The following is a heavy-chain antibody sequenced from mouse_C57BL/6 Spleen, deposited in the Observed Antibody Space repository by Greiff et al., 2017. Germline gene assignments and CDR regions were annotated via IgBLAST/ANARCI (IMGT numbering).Heavy chain of an antibody. CDR3: ARGETGVFDY. CDR2: ISSGSSTI. V-gene: IGHV5-17*01. J-gene: IGHJ2*01. D-gene: IGHD4-1*01. Sequence: EVKLMASGGGLVKPGGSLKLSCAASGFTFSDYGMHWVRQAPEKGLEWVAYISSGSSTIYYADTVKGRFTISRDNAKNTLFLQMTSLRSEDTAMYYCARGETGVFDYWGQGTTLTVSS. CDR1: GFTFSDYG.